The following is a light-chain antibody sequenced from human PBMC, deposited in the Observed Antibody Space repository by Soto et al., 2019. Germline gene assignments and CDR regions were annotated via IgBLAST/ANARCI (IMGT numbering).Light chain of an antibody. CDR3: QEGSNSSIT. CDR1: QSVSSC. J-gene: IGKJ5*01. V-gene: IGKV3-11*01. CDR2: AAS. Sequence: ENVLTHPPATLSLSPGDRATLSCRASQSVSSCLAWYQQKPGQAPILLFYAASNRAAGIAARFSGSGSGADFTLTINCLAPEHFAVYYCQEGSNSSITFGQGTRLEIK.